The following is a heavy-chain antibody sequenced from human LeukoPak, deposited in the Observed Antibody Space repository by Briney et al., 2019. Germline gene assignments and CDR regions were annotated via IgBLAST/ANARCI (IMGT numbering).Heavy chain of an antibody. CDR3: ARHPYTSWDALDI. D-gene: IGHD2-2*01. CDR2: ISDIGSI. J-gene: IGHJ3*02. CDR1: GGSISSYY. Sequence: SETLSLTCTVSGGSISSYYWSWIRQPAGKGLEWIAYISDIGSINYNPSLKSRVTISLDTSKNQFSLKLSSVTAADTAVYYCARHPYTSWDALDIWGQGTMVTVSS. V-gene: IGHV4-59*08.